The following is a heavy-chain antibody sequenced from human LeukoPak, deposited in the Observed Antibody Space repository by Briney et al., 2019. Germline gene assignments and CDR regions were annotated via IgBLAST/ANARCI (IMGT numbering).Heavy chain of an antibody. CDR2: IYTSGST. CDR3: ARHVGIRKGGFDP. CDR1: GGSISSGSYY. J-gene: IGHJ5*02. V-gene: IGHV4-61*02. Sequence: SQTLSLTCTVSGGSISSGSYYWSWIRQPAGKGLEWIGRIYTSGSTNYNPSLKSRVTISVDTSKNQFSLKLSSVTAADTAVYYCARHVGIRKGGFDPWGQGTLVTVSS. D-gene: IGHD5-18*01.